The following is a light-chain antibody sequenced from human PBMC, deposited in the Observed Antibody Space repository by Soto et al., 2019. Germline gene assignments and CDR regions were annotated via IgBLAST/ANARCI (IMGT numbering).Light chain of an antibody. V-gene: IGKV1-9*01. CDR3: QQYNGIPIT. J-gene: IGKJ5*01. CDR1: QGIGTY. CDR2: AAF. Sequence: IQLTQSPSSLSASVGDRVAISXXASQGIGTYLAWYQQKPGKAPKIXIYAAFTLHSGVPARFSGSGAGTEFTLTISSVQPDDFATYFCQQYNGIPITFGQGTRLEIK.